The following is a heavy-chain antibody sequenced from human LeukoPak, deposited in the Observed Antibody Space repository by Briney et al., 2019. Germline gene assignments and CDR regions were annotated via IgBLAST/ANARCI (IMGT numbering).Heavy chain of an antibody. D-gene: IGHD6-13*01. CDR2: ISGSGSST. J-gene: IGHJ4*02. Sequence: GGSLRLSCAASGFTFSSYSMGWVRQAPGKGLEWGSAISGSGSSTYYADSVKGRFTISRDNSKNTLYLQMNSLRADDTAVYYCARVSGYSGTWYVDYWGQGTLVTVSS. V-gene: IGHV3-23*01. CDR1: GFTFSSYS. CDR3: ARVSGYSGTWYVDY.